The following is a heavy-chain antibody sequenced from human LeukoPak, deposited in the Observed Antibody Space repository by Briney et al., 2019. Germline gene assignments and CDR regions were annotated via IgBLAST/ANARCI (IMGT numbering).Heavy chain of an antibody. Sequence: GSLRLSCAASGFTFSSYSMNWVRQAPGKGLEWIGEINHSGSTNYNPSLKSRVTISVDTSKNQFSLKLSSVTAADTAVYYCARSGLVIIMRYYYYGMDVWGPGTTVTVSS. CDR3: ARSGLVIIMRYYYYGMDV. CDR1: GFTFSSYS. D-gene: IGHD3-9*01. V-gene: IGHV4-34*01. J-gene: IGHJ6*02. CDR2: INHSGST.